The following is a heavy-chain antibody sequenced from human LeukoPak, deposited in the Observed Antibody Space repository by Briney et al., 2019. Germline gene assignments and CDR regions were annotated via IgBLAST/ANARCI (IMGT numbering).Heavy chain of an antibody. Sequence: SETLSLTCAVYGGSFSGYYWSWIRQPPGKGLEWIGEINHSGSTNYNPSLRSRVTISVDTSKNQFSLKLSSVTAADTAVYYCARASSRGYFDYWGQGTLVTVSS. V-gene: IGHV4-34*01. D-gene: IGHD3-10*01. CDR1: GGSFSGYY. CDR2: INHSGST. J-gene: IGHJ4*02. CDR3: ARASSRGYFDY.